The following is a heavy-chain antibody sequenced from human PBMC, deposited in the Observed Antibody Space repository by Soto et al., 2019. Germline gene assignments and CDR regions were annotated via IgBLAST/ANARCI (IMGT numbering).Heavy chain of an antibody. CDR2: IKEDGSDK. CDR3: ARDGPTLSPDFDY. CDR1: GFTFRSYW. V-gene: IGHV3-7*01. Sequence: EVQLVESGGGLVQPGGSLRLSCVASGFTFRSYWMSWVRQAPGKGLEWVANIKEDGSDKYYADSVKGRFTISRDNAENSLFLQMNSLRAEDTAVYYCARDGPTLSPDFDYWGQGTLVTVSS. J-gene: IGHJ4*02.